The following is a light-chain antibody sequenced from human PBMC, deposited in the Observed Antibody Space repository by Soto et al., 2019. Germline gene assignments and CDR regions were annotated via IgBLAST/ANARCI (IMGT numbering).Light chain of an antibody. Sequence: QSVLTQPPSVSXAPGQRVTISCTGSSSNIGAGYEVNWYQHLPGAAPKLLIYGNTNRPSGVPDRFSGSKSGTSASLAITGLQAEDEADYYCQSYDSSLSALYVFGTGTKVTVL. CDR1: SSNIGAGYE. J-gene: IGLJ1*01. V-gene: IGLV1-40*01. CDR3: QSYDSSLSALYV. CDR2: GNT.